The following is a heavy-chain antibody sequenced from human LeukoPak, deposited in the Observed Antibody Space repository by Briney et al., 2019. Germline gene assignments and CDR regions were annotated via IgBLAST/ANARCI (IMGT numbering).Heavy chain of an antibody. CDR2: IKSKSDGGTI. CDR3: TTRRQDGW. D-gene: IGHD2-15*01. V-gene: IGHV3-15*01. J-gene: IGHJ4*02. CDR1: GSTFSDAW. Sequence: GGSLRLSCVGSGSTFSDAWMSWVRQAPGKGLEWVGRIKSKSDGGTIDSAAPVKGRFTISRDDSRNTLYLQMDSLKTEDTAVYYCTTRRQDGWWGQGTLVTVS.